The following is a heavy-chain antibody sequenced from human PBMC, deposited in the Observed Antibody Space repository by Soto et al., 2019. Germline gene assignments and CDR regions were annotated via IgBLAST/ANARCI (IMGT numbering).Heavy chain of an antibody. D-gene: IGHD4-17*01. CDR3: AKVCRRNGYYVNLLDI. V-gene: IGHV1-3*01. J-gene: IGHJ3*02. Sequence: ASVKVSCKASGYTFTSYAMHWVRQAPGQRLEWMGWINAGNGNTKYSQKFQGRVTITRDTSASTAYMELSSLRSEDTAVYYCAKVCRRNGYYVNLLDIWGQGTMVPVSS. CDR1: GYTFTSYA. CDR2: INAGNGNT.